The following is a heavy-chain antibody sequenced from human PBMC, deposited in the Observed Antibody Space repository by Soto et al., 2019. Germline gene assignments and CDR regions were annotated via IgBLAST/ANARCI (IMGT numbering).Heavy chain of an antibody. CDR2: IDWDDDK. CDR3: ARTAGYYRGRHFDF. Sequence: SGPTLVNPTQSLRLTCTFSGFSLRTTGMRVSWIRQPPGKALEWLARIDWDDDKFYSTSLKTRLTISKDTSENQVVLTMTNMDPVDTATYYCARTAGYYRGRHFDFWGQGTLVTVSS. J-gene: IGHJ4*02. D-gene: IGHD3-10*01. V-gene: IGHV2-70*04. CDR1: GFSLRTTGMR.